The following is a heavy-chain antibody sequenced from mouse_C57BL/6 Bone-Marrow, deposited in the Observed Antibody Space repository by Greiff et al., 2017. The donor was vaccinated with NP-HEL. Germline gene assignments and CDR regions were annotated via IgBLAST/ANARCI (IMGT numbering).Heavy chain of an antibody. Sequence: EVKLMESGGGLVKPGGSLKLSCAASGFTFSDYGMHWVRQAPEKGLEWVAYISSGSSTLYYADTVKGRFTISRDNAKNTLFLQMTSLRSEDTAMYYCAKLYFDYWGQGTTLTVSS. CDR3: AKLYFDY. J-gene: IGHJ2*01. CDR1: GFTFSDYG. V-gene: IGHV5-17*01. CDR2: ISSGSSTL.